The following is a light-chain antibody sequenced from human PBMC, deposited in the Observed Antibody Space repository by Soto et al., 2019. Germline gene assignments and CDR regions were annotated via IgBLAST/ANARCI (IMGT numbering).Light chain of an antibody. CDR3: ATWDLTLSAGVL. Sequence: QSVLTQPPSVSAAPGQRVSISCSGGSSNIGKNSVSWYQQLPATAPKLLIYDDHQRPSGTPDRFSASKSGTSATLDITGLQPADEADYYCATWDLTLSAGVLFGGGTQLTVL. V-gene: IGLV1-51*01. CDR1: SSNIGKNS. CDR2: DDH. J-gene: IGLJ2*01.